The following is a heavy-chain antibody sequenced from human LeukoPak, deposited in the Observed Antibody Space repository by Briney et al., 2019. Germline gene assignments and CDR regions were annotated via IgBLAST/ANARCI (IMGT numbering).Heavy chain of an antibody. D-gene: IGHD1-26*01. CDR3: ARDPRGIVGANHNWFDP. Sequence: PSETLSLTCTASGDSISSYYWSWIPQPAGKGLEWIGRIYASGSTNYNPSLKSRVTMSVDTSKSQFSLKLISVTAADTAVYYCARDPRGIVGANHNWFDPWGQGTLVTVSS. J-gene: IGHJ5*02. CDR2: IYASGST. V-gene: IGHV4-4*07. CDR1: GDSISSYY.